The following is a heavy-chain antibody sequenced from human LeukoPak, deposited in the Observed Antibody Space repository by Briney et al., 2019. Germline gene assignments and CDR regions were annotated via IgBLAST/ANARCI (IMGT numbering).Heavy chain of an antibody. Sequence: ASVKVSCKVSGYTLTELSMHWVRQAPGKGLEWMGGFDPEDGETIYAQKFQGRVTMTEDTSTDTAYMELSSLRSEDTAVYYCARDSSYDILTGRFDYWGQGTLVTVSS. J-gene: IGHJ4*02. CDR2: FDPEDGET. CDR3: ARDSSYDILTGRFDY. CDR1: GYTLTELS. D-gene: IGHD3-9*01. V-gene: IGHV1-24*01.